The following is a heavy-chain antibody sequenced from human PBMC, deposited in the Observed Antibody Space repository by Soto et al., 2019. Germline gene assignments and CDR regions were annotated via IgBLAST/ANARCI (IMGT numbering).Heavy chain of an antibody. CDR1: GYTFTGYY. CDR3: ARRRGSSSGVFDY. J-gene: IGHJ4*02. CDR2: INPNSGGT. Sequence: AASVKVSCKASGYTFTGYYMHWVRQAPGQGLEWMGWINPNSGGTNYAQKFQGRVTMTRDTSISTAYMELSRLRSDDTAVYYCARRRGSSSGVFDYWGQGTLVTVSS. V-gene: IGHV1-2*02. D-gene: IGHD6-6*01.